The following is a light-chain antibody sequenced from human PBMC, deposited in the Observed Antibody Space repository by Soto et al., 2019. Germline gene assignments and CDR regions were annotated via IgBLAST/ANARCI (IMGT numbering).Light chain of an antibody. CDR2: DAS. CDR1: QSVSTY. V-gene: IGKV3-11*01. J-gene: IGKJ5*01. Sequence: EIVLTQSPATLSLSPGERATLSFRASQSVSTYLAWFRQTPGQAPRLLIFDASNRATGIPARFSGSGSGTEFTLTISRLEPEDFAVYYCQQYGSSGTFGQGTRLEIK. CDR3: QQYGSSGT.